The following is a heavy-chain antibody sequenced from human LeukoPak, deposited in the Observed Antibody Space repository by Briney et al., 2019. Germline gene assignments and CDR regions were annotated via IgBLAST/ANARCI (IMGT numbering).Heavy chain of an antibody. V-gene: IGHV3-64*04. CDR2: ISSNGGST. Sequence: GGSLRLSCSASRFTFSSYAMHCVRQAPGKGLEYVSAISSNGGSTYYADSVKGRFTISRDNAKNSLYLQMNSLRAEDTAVYYCAREGVYDSWDYWGQGTLVTVSS. CDR1: RFTFSSYA. D-gene: IGHD3-3*01. CDR3: AREGVYDSWDY. J-gene: IGHJ4*02.